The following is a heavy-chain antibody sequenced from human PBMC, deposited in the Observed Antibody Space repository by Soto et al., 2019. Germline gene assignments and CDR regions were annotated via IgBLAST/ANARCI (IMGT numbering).Heavy chain of an antibody. CDR1: GYTFRNFG. V-gene: IGHV1-18*01. CDR3: ARDKGYGFGWSSSSGMDV. CDR2: ISGYNGNT. J-gene: IGHJ6*02. D-gene: IGHD5-18*01. Sequence: QVQLVQSGAEVMTPGASVKVSCKASGYTFRNFGLSGVRQAPGQGLEWMGWISGYNGNTNSAEKFQGRVTMTTDTSTSTAYMEVRSLTSDDTAVYYCARDKGYGFGWSSSSGMDVWGQGTTVTVSS.